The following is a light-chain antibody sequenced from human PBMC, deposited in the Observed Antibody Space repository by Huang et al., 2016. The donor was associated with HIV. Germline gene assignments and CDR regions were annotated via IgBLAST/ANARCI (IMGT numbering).Light chain of an antibody. Sequence: DIQMTQSPSSLSASVGDRVTIPCRASETVTTYLSWYQQQPGKAPKPLMHTSSTLQRGVPSRFSGSGSGTHFTLTISSLQPEDFATYYCLQTFTKGDFTFGPGTRVEIK. V-gene: IGKV1-39*01. CDR3: LQTFTKGDFT. J-gene: IGKJ3*01. CDR1: ETVTTY. CDR2: TSS.